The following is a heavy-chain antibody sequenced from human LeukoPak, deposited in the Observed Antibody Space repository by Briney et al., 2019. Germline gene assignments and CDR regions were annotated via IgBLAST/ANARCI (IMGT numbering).Heavy chain of an antibody. Sequence: PGGSLRLSCAASGFTFSSYGMHWVRQAPGKGLEWVAVISYDGSNKYYADSVKGRFTISRDNSKNTLYLQMNSLRAEDTAVYYCARPIVAVTVYYYYYGMDVWGQGTTVTVSS. CDR3: ARPIVAVTVYYYYYGMDV. D-gene: IGHD6-13*01. CDR2: ISYDGSNK. V-gene: IGHV3-30*03. CDR1: GFTFSSYG. J-gene: IGHJ6*02.